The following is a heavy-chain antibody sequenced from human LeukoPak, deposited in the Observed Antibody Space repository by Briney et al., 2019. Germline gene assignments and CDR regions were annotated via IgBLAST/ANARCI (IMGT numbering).Heavy chain of an antibody. D-gene: IGHD3-10*01. J-gene: IGHJ3*02. V-gene: IGHV4-34*12. CDR2: IFYSGST. Sequence: SETLSLTCAVYGGSFSGYHWNWIRQPPGKGLEWIGNIFYSGSTYYSPSVKSRVTISLDTSRNQFSLKLNSVTAADTAVYYCAKSNGYGLVDIWGQGTMVTVSS. CDR1: GGSFSGYH. CDR3: AKSNGYGLVDI.